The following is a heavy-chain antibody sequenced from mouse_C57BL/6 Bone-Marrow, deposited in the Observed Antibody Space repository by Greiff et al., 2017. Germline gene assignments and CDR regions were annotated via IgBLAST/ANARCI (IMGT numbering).Heavy chain of an antibody. Sequence: VQLQQPGAELVKPGASVKLSCKASGYTFTSSWMHWVKQRPGQGLEWIGMIHPNSGSTNYNEKFKSKATLTVDKSSSTAYMQLSSLTSEDSAAYYCARSYTTVVAPDYWGQGTTLTVSS. CDR3: ARSYTTVVAPDY. CDR1: GYTFTSSW. V-gene: IGHV1-64*01. D-gene: IGHD1-1*01. CDR2: IHPNSGST. J-gene: IGHJ2*01.